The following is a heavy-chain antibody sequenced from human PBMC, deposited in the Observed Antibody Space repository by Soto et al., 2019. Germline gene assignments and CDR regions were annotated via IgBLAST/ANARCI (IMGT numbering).Heavy chain of an antibody. V-gene: IGHV3-30-3*01. CDR3: ARDWEDIVVVVAATRLGMDV. Sequence: PGGSLRLSCAASGFTFSSYAMHWVRQAPGKGLEWVAVISYDGSNKYYADSVKGRFTISRDNSKNTLYLQMNSLRAEDTAVYYCARDWEDIVVVVAATRLGMDVWGQGTTVTVSS. J-gene: IGHJ6*02. D-gene: IGHD2-15*01. CDR1: GFTFSSYA. CDR2: ISYDGSNK.